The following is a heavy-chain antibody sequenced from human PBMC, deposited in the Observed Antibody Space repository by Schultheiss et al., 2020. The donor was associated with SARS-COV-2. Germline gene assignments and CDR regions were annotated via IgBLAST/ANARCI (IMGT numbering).Heavy chain of an antibody. Sequence: GGSLRLSCTASGFTFGDYAMSWVRQAPGKGLEWVSSISSSSSYIHYADSVKGRFTISRDNSKNTLYLQMSSLRAEDTAVYYCVKSHLGALGAFDIWGQGTMVTVSS. CDR2: ISSSSSYI. V-gene: IGHV3-21*01. CDR1: GFTFGDYA. CDR3: VKSHLGALGAFDI. J-gene: IGHJ3*02. D-gene: IGHD3-16*01.